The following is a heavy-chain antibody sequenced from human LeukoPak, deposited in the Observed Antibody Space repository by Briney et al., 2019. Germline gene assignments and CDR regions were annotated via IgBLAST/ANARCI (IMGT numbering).Heavy chain of an antibody. CDR3: ARDSRQWSLDY. Sequence: PGGSLRLSCAASGFTFSSYAMHWVRQAPGKGLEWVAVISYDGSNKYYADSVKGRFTISRDNSKNTLYLQMNSLRAEDTAVYYCARDSRQWSLDYWGQGTLVTVSS. D-gene: IGHD2-15*01. J-gene: IGHJ4*02. V-gene: IGHV3-30-3*01. CDR1: GFTFSSYA. CDR2: ISYDGSNK.